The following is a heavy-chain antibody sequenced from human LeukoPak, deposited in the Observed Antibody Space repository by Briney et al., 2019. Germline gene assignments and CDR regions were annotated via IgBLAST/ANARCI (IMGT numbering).Heavy chain of an antibody. CDR2: MSGSGSST. V-gene: IGHV3-23*01. D-gene: IGHD6-19*01. J-gene: IGHJ4*02. CDR1: GFTFKTYA. CDR3: AKDAQGLVRGGIYFDF. Sequence: GGSLRLSCAASGFTFKTYAMNWVRQVPGKGPEWVSSMSGSGSSTDYADSVKGRFTISRANSKNTLYLQMNSLRAEDTALYYCAKDAQGLVRGGIYFDFWGQGSLVTVS.